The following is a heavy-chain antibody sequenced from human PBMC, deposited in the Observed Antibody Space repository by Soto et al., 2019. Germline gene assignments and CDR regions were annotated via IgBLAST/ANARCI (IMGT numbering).Heavy chain of an antibody. D-gene: IGHD6-13*01. Sequence: ASVKVSCKASGYTFTSYGISWVRQAPGQGLEWMGWISAYNGNTNYAQKLQGRVTMTRNTSISTAYMELSSLRSEDTAVYYCERERIAALIRDAFDIWGQGTMVTVSS. CDR2: ISAYNGNT. CDR1: GYTFTSYG. V-gene: IGHV1-18*01. J-gene: IGHJ3*02. CDR3: ERERIAALIRDAFDI.